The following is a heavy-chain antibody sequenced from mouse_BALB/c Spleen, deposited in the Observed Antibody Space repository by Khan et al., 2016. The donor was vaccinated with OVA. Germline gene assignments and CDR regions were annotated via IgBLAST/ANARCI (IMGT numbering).Heavy chain of an antibody. CDR3: ARLEDI. Sequence: QMQLVESGPGLVAPSQSLSITCTVSGFSLTSYGVHWVRQPPGKGLEWLGVIWAGGSTNYNSALMSRLIISSENSNSQVFLIMNSLLSDETAMYYSARLEDIWGQGTTVTVAA. CDR2: IWAGGST. J-gene: IGHJ2*01. V-gene: IGHV2-9*02. D-gene: IGHD1-3*01. CDR1: GFSLTSYG.